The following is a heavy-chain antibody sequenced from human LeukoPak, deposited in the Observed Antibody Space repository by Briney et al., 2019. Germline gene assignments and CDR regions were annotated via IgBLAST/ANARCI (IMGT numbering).Heavy chain of an antibody. CDR2: ISSSSDYI. J-gene: IGHJ3*02. Sequence: GGSLRLSCAASGFTFSSYRMNWVRQAPGKGLEWVSSISSSSDYIYYADSLKGRFTISRDNAKNSLYLQMNSLRAEDTAVYYCAREEGGAGLYGFDIWGQGTMVTVSS. D-gene: IGHD1-26*01. CDR1: GFTFSSYR. V-gene: IGHV3-21*01. CDR3: AREEGGAGLYGFDI.